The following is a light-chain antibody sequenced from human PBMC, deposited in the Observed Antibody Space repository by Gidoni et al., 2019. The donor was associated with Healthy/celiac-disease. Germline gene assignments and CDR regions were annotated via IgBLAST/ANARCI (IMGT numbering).Light chain of an antibody. CDR3: QKYKSYAYT. Sequence: ITITQSPSTLSASVGARVTITCRASQSISSWLAWYQQKPGKAPKLLIYKASSLESGVPSRFSGSGSGTEFTLTSSSLQADDFATYYWQKYKSYAYTFGQGTKLEIK. J-gene: IGKJ2*01. CDR2: KAS. CDR1: QSISSW. V-gene: IGKV1-5*03.